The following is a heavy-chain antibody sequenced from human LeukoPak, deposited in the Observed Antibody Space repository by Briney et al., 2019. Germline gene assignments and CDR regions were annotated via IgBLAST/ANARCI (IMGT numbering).Heavy chain of an antibody. D-gene: IGHD5-12*01. CDR2: INHSGIT. CDR3: ARARFNSGYEFDGPREVDY. Sequence: GSLRLSCAASGFTFSAYWMTWVRQAPGKGLEYIGEINHSGITNYNPSLMSRVTISVDTSKNQFSLKLSSVTAADTAVYYCARARFNSGYEFDGPREVDYWGQGTLVTVSS. J-gene: IGHJ4*02. V-gene: IGHV4-34*01. CDR1: GFTFSAYW.